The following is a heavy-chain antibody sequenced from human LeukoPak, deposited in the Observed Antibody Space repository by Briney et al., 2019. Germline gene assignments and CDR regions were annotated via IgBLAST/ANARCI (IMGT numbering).Heavy chain of an antibody. J-gene: IGHJ4*02. CDR2: INHSGST. D-gene: IGHD1-26*01. CDR3: ARFPTGRLRWEYDY. V-gene: IGHV4-34*01. Sequence: SETLSLTCAVSGGSFSGYYWSWIRQPPGKGLEWIGEINHSGSTNYNPSLNSRVTISVDTSKNQFSLKLSSVTAADTAVYYCARFPTGRLRWEYDYWGQGTLVTVSS. CDR1: GGSFSGYY.